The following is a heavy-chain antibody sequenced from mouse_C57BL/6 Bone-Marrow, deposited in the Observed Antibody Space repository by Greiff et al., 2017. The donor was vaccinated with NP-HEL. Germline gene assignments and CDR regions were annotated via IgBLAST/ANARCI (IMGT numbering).Heavy chain of an antibody. Sequence: EVKLMESGGGLVQPGGSLKLSCAASGFTFSDYYMYWVRQTPEKRLEWVAYISNGGGSTYYPDTVKGRFTISRDNAKNTLYLQMSRLKSEDTAMYYCARHGSSSAWFAYWGQGTLVTVSA. CDR3: ARHGSSSAWFAY. J-gene: IGHJ3*01. CDR2: ISNGGGST. CDR1: GFTFSDYY. D-gene: IGHD1-1*01. V-gene: IGHV5-12*01.